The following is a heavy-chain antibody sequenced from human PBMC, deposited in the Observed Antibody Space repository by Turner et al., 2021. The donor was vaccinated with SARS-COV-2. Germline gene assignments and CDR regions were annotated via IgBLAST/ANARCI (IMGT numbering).Heavy chain of an antibody. CDR2: IKSKIDGGTT. J-gene: IGHJ4*02. CDR3: TTDPEWFEVLLAHY. Sequence: EVQLVASGGDLIESGGSLRLSCAATGFNLNNAWMNWVRQTPGKGLEWLGRIKSKIDGGTTDYAAPVKGRFVISRDESTSTVFLELNSLKTEDTAVYYCTTDPEWFEVLLAHYWGQGTLVTVSS. V-gene: IGHV3-15*01. CDR1: GFNLNNAW. D-gene: IGHD3-3*01.